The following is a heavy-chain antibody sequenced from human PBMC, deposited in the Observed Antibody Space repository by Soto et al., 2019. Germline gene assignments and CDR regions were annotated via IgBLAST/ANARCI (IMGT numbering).Heavy chain of an antibody. CDR3: EREIVGANAFYDY. Sequence: GSLRLSCVGSGFTFSTYWLSWVRQAPGKGLEWVGNIKEDGSDKNYVDSVKGRFTMSRDNAQNSLYLQMSSLRAEDTAVYYCEREIVGANAFYDYWGQGTQVTVSS. CDR1: GFTFSTYW. CDR2: IKEDGSDK. D-gene: IGHD1-26*01. J-gene: IGHJ4*02. V-gene: IGHV3-7*03.